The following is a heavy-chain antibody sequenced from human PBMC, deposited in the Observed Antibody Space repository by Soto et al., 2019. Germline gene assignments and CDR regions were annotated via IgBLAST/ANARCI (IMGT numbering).Heavy chain of an antibody. J-gene: IGHJ6*03. D-gene: IGHD3-3*01. CDR3: ANIYDFWCGYYSYYYYYYMYG. CDR2: ISGSGGST. Sequence: EVQLLESGGVLVQPGGSLRLSCAASGFTFSSYAMSWVRQAPGKGLEWVSAISGSGGSTYYADSVKGRFTISRDNSKNKLYLQLNSLICEDTAVYYCANIYDFWCGYYSYYYYYYMYGWGKGTTGTVSS. V-gene: IGHV3-23*01. CDR1: GFTFSSYA.